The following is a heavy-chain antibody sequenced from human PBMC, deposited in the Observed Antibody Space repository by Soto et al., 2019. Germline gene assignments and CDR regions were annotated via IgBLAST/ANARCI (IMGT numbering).Heavy chain of an antibody. J-gene: IGHJ4*02. D-gene: IGHD6-19*01. V-gene: IGHV3-23*01. Sequence: PGGSLRLSCAASGFTFSSYVMSWVRQAPGKGLEWVSGITGSGGTTYYADSVKGRFTISRDNSKNTLYLQVNSLRAEDTAVYYCEYHSNGWLKYFDYWGQGTLVTVSS. CDR3: EYHSNGWLKYFDY. CDR1: GFTFSSYV. CDR2: ITGSGGTT.